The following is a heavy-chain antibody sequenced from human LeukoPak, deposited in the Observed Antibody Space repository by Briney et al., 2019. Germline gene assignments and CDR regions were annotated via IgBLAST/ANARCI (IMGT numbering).Heavy chain of an antibody. V-gene: IGHV1-46*01. D-gene: IGHD2-15*01. Sequence: ASVKVSCKASGYTFTSYYMHWVRQAPGQGLEWMGIINPSGGSTSYAQKFQGRVTMTRDTSISTAYMELSRLRSDDTAVYYCASLGYCSGGSCPPVESYYYMDVWGKGTTVTVSS. CDR2: INPSGGST. J-gene: IGHJ6*03. CDR3: ASLGYCSGGSCPPVESYYYMDV. CDR1: GYTFTSYY.